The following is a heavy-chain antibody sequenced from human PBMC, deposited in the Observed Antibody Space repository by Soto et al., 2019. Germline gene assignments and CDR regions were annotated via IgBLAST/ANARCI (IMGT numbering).Heavy chain of an antibody. CDR3: ARGSGSYDILTGYYIPYYYGMDV. CDR2: IYYSGST. J-gene: IGHJ6*02. CDR1: GGSISSGDYY. Sequence: PSETLSLTCTVSGGSISSGDYYWSWIRQPPGKGLEWIGYIYYSGSTYYNPSLKSRVTISVDTSENQFSLKLSSVTAADTAVYYCARGSGSYDILTGYYIPYYYGMDVWGQGTTVTAP. D-gene: IGHD3-9*01. V-gene: IGHV4-30-4*01.